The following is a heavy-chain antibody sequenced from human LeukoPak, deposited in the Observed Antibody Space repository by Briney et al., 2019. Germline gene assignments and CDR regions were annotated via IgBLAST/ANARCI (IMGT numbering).Heavy chain of an antibody. CDR1: GYTFTSYG. V-gene: IGHV1-18*01. CDR3: ARGVVPAAPTPPVGPFDY. Sequence: GASVKVSCKASGYTFTSYGISWVRQAPGQGLEWMGWISAYNGNTNYAQKLQGRVTMTTDTSTSTAYMELRSLRSDDTAVYYCARGVVPAAPTPPVGPFDYWGQGTLVTVSS. D-gene: IGHD2-2*01. CDR2: ISAYNGNT. J-gene: IGHJ4*02.